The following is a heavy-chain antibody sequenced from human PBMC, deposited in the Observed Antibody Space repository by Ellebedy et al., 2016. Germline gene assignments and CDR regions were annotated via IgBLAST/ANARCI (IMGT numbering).Heavy chain of an antibody. Sequence: GGSLRLXCTASGLSFTTFFMSWVRQAPGKGLEWVANIKQDGSEKYYVDSVRGRFTISRDNAKNSLYLQMNRLRAEDTAVYYCRQGHYANYWGQGTLVTVSS. J-gene: IGHJ4*02. V-gene: IGHV3-7*03. CDR2: IKQDGSEK. CDR3: RQGHYANY. D-gene: IGHD4-17*01. CDR1: GLSFTTFF.